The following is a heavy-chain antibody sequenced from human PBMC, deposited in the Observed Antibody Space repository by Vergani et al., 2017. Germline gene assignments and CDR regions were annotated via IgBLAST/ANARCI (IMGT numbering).Heavy chain of an antibody. Sequence: VLLVESGGGVVQPGGSLRLSCAASGFTFSSYGMHWVRQAPGKGLVWVAFIRYDGSNKYYADSVKGRFTISRDNSKNTLYLQMNSLRAEDTAVYYCAKDRYETMVRGVIKTSVFAYWGQGTLVAVSS. CDR3: AKDRYETMVRGVIKTSVFAY. D-gene: IGHD3-10*01. CDR2: IRYDGSNK. CDR1: GFTFSSYG. V-gene: IGHV3-30*02. J-gene: IGHJ4*02.